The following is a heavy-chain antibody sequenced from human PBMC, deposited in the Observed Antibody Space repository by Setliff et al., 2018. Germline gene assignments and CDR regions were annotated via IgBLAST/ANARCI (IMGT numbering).Heavy chain of an antibody. Sequence: GVSLRLSCAASGFTFSSYAMNWVRQAPGKGLEWVSSISSSSSYIYYADSVKGRFTISRDNAKNSLYLQMNSLRAEDTAVYYCARDHAYGSRFYYYYYGMDVWGQGTTVTVSS. CDR1: GFTFSSYA. CDR2: ISSSSSYI. J-gene: IGHJ6*02. CDR3: ARDHAYGSRFYYYYYGMDV. D-gene: IGHD3-10*01. V-gene: IGHV3-21*01.